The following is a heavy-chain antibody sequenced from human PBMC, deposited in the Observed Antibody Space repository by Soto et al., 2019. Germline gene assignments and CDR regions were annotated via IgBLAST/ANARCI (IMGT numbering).Heavy chain of an antibody. J-gene: IGHJ4*02. V-gene: IGHV3-21*04. D-gene: IGHD6-6*01. CDR3: AKQSIAARPLDY. CDR2: IDASSTHI. CDR1: GFSFSTYN. Sequence: GSLRLSCAASGFSFSTYNMNWVRQAPGKGLEWVSSIDASSTHIYYADSVKGRFTISRDNGKSSLYLQMNSLRAEDTAVYYCAKQSIAARPLDYWGQGTQVTVSS.